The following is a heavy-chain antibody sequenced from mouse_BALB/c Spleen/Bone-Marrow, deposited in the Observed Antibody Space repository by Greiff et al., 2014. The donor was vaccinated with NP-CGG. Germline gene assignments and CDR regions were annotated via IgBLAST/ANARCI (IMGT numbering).Heavy chain of an antibody. CDR3: TREDYGYTFAY. D-gene: IGHD1-2*01. V-gene: IGHV5-6-4*01. CDR2: ISSGGSYT. CDR1: GFTFSSYT. J-gene: IGHJ3*01. Sequence: EVMLVESGGGLVKPGGSLKLSCAASGFTFSSYTMSWVRQTPEKRLEWVATISSGGSYTYYPDSVKGRFTISRDNAKNTLYLQMSSLKSEDTAMYYCTREDYGYTFAYWGQGTLATVSA.